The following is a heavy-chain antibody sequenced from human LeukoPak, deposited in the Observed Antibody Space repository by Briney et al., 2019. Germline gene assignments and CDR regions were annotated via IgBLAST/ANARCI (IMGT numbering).Heavy chain of an antibody. J-gene: IGHJ4*02. CDR2: VDPNGTT. Sequence: SETLSLTCAVYGGAFSGYSWSWIRQPPGKGLEWIGEVDPNGTTNYNPSLKSRVTVSVDTSKNQFSLNLKSVTAADTAVYYCARGRSYEYGDYDYWGQGTLVTVSS. D-gene: IGHD4-17*01. V-gene: IGHV4-34*01. CDR3: ARGRSYEYGDYDY. CDR1: GGAFSGYS.